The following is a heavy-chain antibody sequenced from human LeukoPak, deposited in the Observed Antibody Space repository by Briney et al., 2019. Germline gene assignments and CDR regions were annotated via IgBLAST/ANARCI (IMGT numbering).Heavy chain of an antibody. D-gene: IGHD5-18*01. CDR2: INHSGST. CDR1: GGSFSGYY. J-gene: IGHJ5*02. CDR3: AGAFGYSYGNWFDP. Sequence: SETLSLTCAVYGGSFSGYYWSWMRQPPGKGLEWIGEINHSGSTNYNPSLKSRVTISVDTSKNQFSLKLSSVTAADTAVYYCAGAFGYSYGNWFDPWGQGTLVTVSP. V-gene: IGHV4-34*01.